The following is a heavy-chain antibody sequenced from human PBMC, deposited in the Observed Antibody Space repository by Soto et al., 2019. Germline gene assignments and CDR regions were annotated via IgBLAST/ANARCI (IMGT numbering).Heavy chain of an antibody. V-gene: IGHV3-48*02. CDR1: GFTFSSYS. J-gene: IGHJ6*02. CDR3: ARVEVNYGDYSYYGMDV. D-gene: IGHD4-17*01. Sequence: ASGFTFSSYSMNWVRQAPGKGLEWVSYISSSSSTIYYADSVKGRFTISRDNAKNSLYLQMNSLRDEDTAVYYCARVEVNYGDYSYYGMDVWGQGTTVTVSS. CDR2: ISSSSSTI.